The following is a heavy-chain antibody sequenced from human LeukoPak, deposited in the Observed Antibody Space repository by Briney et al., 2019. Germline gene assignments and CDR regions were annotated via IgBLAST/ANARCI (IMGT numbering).Heavy chain of an antibody. CDR3: AKDAQRGFDYSNSLEK. CDR2: IWNDGSSQ. J-gene: IGHJ4*02. Sequence: GESLRLSCVASHFTFSHFGMHWVRQARGKGLAWVAVIWNDGSSQYYADSVKGRSTISRDNSQNTVYLQMNGLRAEDTAVYYCAKDAQRGFDYSNSLEKWGQGTLVIVSS. V-gene: IGHV3-33*06. D-gene: IGHD4-11*01. CDR1: HFTFSHFG.